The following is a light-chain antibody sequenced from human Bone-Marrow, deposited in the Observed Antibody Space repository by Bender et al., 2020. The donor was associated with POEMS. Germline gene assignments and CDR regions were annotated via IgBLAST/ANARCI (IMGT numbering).Light chain of an antibody. CDR1: NSNIGSNY. Sequence: QSVLTQPPSASGTPGQRVTISCSGGNSNIGSNYVFWYQQLPGTAPKLLIYRNNQRPSGVPDRFSGSKSGTSASLAISGLRSEDEADYYCAAWDDTLNLVWVFGGGTKLTVL. J-gene: IGLJ3*02. V-gene: IGLV1-47*01. CDR3: AAWDDTLNLVWV. CDR2: RNN.